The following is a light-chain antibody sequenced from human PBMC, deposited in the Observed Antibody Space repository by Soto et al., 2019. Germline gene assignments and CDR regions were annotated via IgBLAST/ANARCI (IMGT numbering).Light chain of an antibody. CDR1: QSISRSY. J-gene: IGKJ1*01. Sequence: EIVLTQSPGTLSLSPGERATLSCRASQSISRSYLAWYQQKPGQAPRLLIYGASSRATGIPDRFSGSGSGTDFTLTISRLEHEDVAVYYCQQYGNSPRTLGQGTKVEIK. CDR2: GAS. V-gene: IGKV3-20*01. CDR3: QQYGNSPRT.